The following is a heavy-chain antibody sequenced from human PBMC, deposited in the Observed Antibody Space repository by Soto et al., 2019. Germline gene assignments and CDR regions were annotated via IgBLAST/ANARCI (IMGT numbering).Heavy chain of an antibody. Sequence: GGSLRLSCAASGFTFSSYAMHWVRQAPGKGLEWVAVISYDGSNKYYADSVKGRFTISRDNSKNTLYLQMNSLRAEDTAVYYCARAPSMIVVVLDYWGQGTLVAVSS. CDR2: ISYDGSNK. J-gene: IGHJ4*02. V-gene: IGHV3-30-3*01. D-gene: IGHD3-22*01. CDR3: ARAPSMIVVVLDY. CDR1: GFTFSSYA.